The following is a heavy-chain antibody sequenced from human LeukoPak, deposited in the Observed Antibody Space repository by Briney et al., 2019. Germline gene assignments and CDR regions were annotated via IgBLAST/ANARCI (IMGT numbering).Heavy chain of an antibody. CDR1: GGSISGYY. D-gene: IGHD2-21*02. Sequence: SETLSLTCTVSGGSISGYYWSWSRQAPGKGVEWIGNLYYNRGAWFKSSLKSRVTTSVDTSKNEFSLKLSSVTAADTAVYYCARWSNCGGDCHILDYWGQGILVTVSS. CDR2: LYYNRGA. CDR3: ARWSNCGGDCHILDY. J-gene: IGHJ4*02. V-gene: IGHV4-59*01.